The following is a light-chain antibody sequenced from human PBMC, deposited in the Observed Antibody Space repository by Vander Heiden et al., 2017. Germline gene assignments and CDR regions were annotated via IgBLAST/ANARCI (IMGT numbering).Light chain of an antibody. CDR3: HQRSNWWT. CDR2: GAS. CDR1: QSVSTN. V-gene: IGKV3-11*01. J-gene: IGKJ1*01. Sequence: EIVFTQSPATLSLSPGERATLSCRASQSVSTNLAWYQQKPGQAPRLLIYGASTRATGIPARFSGSGSGTDFTLTISSLEPEDFAVYYCHQRSNWWTFGQGTKVEIK.